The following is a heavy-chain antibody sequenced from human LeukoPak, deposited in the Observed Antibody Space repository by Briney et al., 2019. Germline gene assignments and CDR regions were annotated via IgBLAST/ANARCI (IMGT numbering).Heavy chain of an antibody. D-gene: IGHD6-13*01. CDR2: IWHDGSNE. CDR3: ARTYSSSWFDY. CDR1: GFTFSRYA. V-gene: IGHV3-33*07. J-gene: IGHJ4*02. Sequence: PGGSLRLSCAASGFTFSRYAMYWVRQAPGKGLEWVAVIWHDGSNEYYADSVKGRLTISRDNSKNTLYLQMNSLRAEDTAVYYCARTYSSSWFDYWGQGTLVTVSS.